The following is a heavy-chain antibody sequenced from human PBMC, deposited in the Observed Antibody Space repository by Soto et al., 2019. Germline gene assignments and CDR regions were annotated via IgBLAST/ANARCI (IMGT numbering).Heavy chain of an antibody. J-gene: IGHJ4*02. CDR1: GFTFSSYA. V-gene: IGHV3-30-3*01. Sequence: GGSLRLSCAASGFTFSSYAMHWVRQAPGKGLDWAAVISYDGSNKYYADSVKGRFTISRDNSKNTLYLQMNSLRAEDTAVYYCARGPSSLTRFDYWGQGTLVTGSS. CDR2: ISYDGSNK. CDR3: ARGPSSLTRFDY. D-gene: IGHD2-2*01.